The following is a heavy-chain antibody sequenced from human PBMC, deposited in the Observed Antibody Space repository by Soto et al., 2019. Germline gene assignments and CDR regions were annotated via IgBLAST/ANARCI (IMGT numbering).Heavy chain of an antibody. V-gene: IGHV1-69*12. CDR2: IIPIFGTA. D-gene: IGHD3-16*01. Sequence: QVQLVQSGAEVKKPGSSVKVSCKASGGTFSSYAIDWVRQAPGQGLEWMGGIIPIFGTADYAQKFQGRVTITADESTSTASMELCSLRSEDTAVYYCARGQTGGGWGYYFDYWGQGPLVTVSS. CDR3: ARGQTGGGWGYYFDY. CDR1: GGTFSSYA. J-gene: IGHJ4*02.